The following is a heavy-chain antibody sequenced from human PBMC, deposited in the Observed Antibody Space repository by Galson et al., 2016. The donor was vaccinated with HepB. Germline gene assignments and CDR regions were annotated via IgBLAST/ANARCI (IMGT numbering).Heavy chain of an antibody. Sequence: SVKVSCKASGGSFSGYPISWVRQAPGQGLEWVGGIMPVHGTEDHAEKFQGRVTLSVDKVTSTAYLELSTLRSEDTALYYCATGYSGYESWGQGTLVAVSS. V-gene: IGHV1-69*10. J-gene: IGHJ4*02. CDR2: IMPVHGTE. CDR3: ATGYSGYES. D-gene: IGHD5-12*01. CDR1: GGSFSGYP.